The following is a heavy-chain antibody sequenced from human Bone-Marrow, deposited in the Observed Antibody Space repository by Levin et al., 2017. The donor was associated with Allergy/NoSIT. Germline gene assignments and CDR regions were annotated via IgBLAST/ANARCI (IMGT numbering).Heavy chain of an antibody. V-gene: IGHV1-69*06. D-gene: IGHD2-2*01. CDR1: GGTFSSYA. Sequence: ASVKVSCKASGGTFSSYAISWVRQAPGQGLEWMGGIIPIFGTANYAQKFQGRVTITADKSTSTAYMELSSLRSEDTAVYYCARDRGRYCSSTSCYGGLVDYYYYMDVWGKGTTVTVSS. CDR3: ARDRGRYCSSTSCYGGLVDYYYYMDV. CDR2: IIPIFGTA. J-gene: IGHJ6*03.